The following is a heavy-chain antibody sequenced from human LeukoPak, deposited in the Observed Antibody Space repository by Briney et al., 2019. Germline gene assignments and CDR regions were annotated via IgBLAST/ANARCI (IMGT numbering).Heavy chain of an antibody. CDR3: ATGRGYSTFDY. CDR1: GFTFSDYY. CDR2: ISSSGSTI. J-gene: IGHJ4*02. V-gene: IGHV3-11*04. D-gene: IGHD6-13*01. Sequence: GGSLRLSCAASGFTFSDYYMSWIRQAPGKGLEWVSYISSSGSTIYYADSVKGRFTISRDNARNSLYLQMTSLRAEDTALYYCATGRGYSTFDYWGQGTLVTVSS.